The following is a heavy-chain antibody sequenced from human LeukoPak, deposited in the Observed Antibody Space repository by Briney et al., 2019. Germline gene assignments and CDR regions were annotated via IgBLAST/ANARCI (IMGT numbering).Heavy chain of an antibody. Sequence: SETLSLTCSVSGGSISSSSDYWGWIRQPPGKGLEWIGSIYYSGSTYYNPSLKSRVTISVDTSKNQFSLKLSSVTAADTAVYYCVTEMLRTASFDYWGQGTLVTVSS. V-gene: IGHV4-39*07. CDR3: VTEMLRTASFDY. J-gene: IGHJ4*02. CDR1: GGSISSSSDY. D-gene: IGHD3-16*01. CDR2: IYYSGST.